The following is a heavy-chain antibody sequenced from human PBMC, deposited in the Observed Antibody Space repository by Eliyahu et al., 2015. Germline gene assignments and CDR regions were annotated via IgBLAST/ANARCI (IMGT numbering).Heavy chain of an antibody. CDR2: MYPADSDI. J-gene: IGHJ4*02. D-gene: IGHD5-12*01. CDR1: GYRFTTYW. Sequence: EVQLVQSGAEVKKPGESLKISCKGSGYRFTTYWXGWVRQMPGKGLEWMGIMYPADSDIRYNPSFQGQVTISADKSINTGYLQWTSLKASDTAIYYCVRHGDSYSGWPFDYWGQGTLVTVSS. CDR3: VRHGDSYSGWPFDY. V-gene: IGHV5-51*01.